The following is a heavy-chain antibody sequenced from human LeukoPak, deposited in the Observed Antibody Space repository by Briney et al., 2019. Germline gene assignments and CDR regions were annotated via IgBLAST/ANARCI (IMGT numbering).Heavy chain of an antibody. D-gene: IGHD2-2*01. J-gene: IGHJ4*02. CDR3: AKGGTGYCSSTSCYSDY. CDR1: GFTFSSYA. V-gene: IGHV3-23*01. CDR2: ISGSGGST. Sequence: PGGSLRLSCAASGFTFSSYAMSWVRQAPGKGLEWVSAISGSGGSTYYADSVKGRFTISRDNSKNTLYLQMNSLRAEDMAVYYCAKGGTGYCSSTSCYSDYWGQGTLVTVSS.